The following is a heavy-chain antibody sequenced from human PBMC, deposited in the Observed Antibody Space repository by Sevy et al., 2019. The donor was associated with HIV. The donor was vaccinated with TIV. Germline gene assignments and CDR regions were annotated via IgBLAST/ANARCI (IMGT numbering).Heavy chain of an antibody. J-gene: IGHJ4*02. D-gene: IGHD3-22*01. CDR3: AKKPDYYYDSSGYYDYFDY. V-gene: IGHV3-23*01. CDR1: GFTFSSYA. CDR2: ISGSGGST. Sequence: GGSLRLSCAASGFTFSSYAMSWVRQAPGKGLEWVSAISGSGGSTYYADSVKGRFTISRDNSKNTLYLQMNSLRAEDTAVYCCAKKPDYYYDSSGYYDYFDYWGQGTLVTVSS.